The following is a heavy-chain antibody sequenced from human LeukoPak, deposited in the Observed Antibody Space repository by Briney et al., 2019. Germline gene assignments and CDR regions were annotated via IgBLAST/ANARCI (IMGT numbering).Heavy chain of an antibody. CDR2: ISYDGSNK. CDR1: GFTFSSYG. D-gene: IGHD4-17*01. V-gene: IGHV3-30*18. J-gene: IGHJ4*02. Sequence: PGGSLRLSCAASGFTFSSYGMHWVRQAPSKGLEWVAVISYDGSNKYYADSVRGRFTISRDNSKNTLYLQMNSLRAEDTAVYYCAKGAVTMYDYWGQGTLVTVSS. CDR3: AKGAVTMYDY.